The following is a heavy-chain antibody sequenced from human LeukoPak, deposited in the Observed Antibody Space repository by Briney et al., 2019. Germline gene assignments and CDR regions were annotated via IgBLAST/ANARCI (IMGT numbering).Heavy chain of an antibody. CDR2: IIPIFGTA. CDR3: ARGRGFPIAAVGYYFDY. CDR1: GGTFSSYA. Sequence: SVKVSCKASGGTFSSYAISWVRQAPGQGLEWMGGIIPIFGTANYAQKFQGRVTITADKSTSTAYMELSSLRSEDTAVYYCARGRGFPIAAVGYYFDYWGQGTLVTVSS. D-gene: IGHD6-13*01. J-gene: IGHJ4*02. V-gene: IGHV1-69*06.